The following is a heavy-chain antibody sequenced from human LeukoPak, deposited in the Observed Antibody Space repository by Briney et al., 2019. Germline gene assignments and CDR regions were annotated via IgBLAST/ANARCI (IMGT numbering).Heavy chain of an antibody. CDR2: IYSGGST. Sequence: GGSLRLSCAASGFTVSSNYMIWVRQAPGKGLEWVSVIYSGGSTYYADSVKGRFTISRDNSKNTLYLQMNSLRAEDTAVYYCARSAPLGYCTNGVCPQYYYYYYGMDVWGQETTVTVSS. D-gene: IGHD2-8*01. CDR3: ARSAPLGYCTNGVCPQYYYYYYGMDV. CDR1: GFTVSSNY. J-gene: IGHJ6*02. V-gene: IGHV3-53*01.